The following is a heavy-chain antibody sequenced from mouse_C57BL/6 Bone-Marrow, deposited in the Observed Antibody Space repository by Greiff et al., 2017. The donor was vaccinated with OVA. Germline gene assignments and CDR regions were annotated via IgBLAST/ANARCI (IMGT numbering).Heavy chain of an antibody. Sequence: QVQLQQSGAELVRPGASVTLSCKASGYTFTDYEMHWVKQTPVHGLEWIGAIDPETGGTAYNQKFKGKAILTADKSSSTAYMELRSLTSEDSAVYYCTRGGYYCGSFWYFDVWGTGTTVTVSS. CDR1: GYTFTDYE. V-gene: IGHV1-15*01. CDR3: TRGGYYCGSFWYFDV. J-gene: IGHJ1*03. CDR2: IDPETGGT. D-gene: IGHD1-1*01.